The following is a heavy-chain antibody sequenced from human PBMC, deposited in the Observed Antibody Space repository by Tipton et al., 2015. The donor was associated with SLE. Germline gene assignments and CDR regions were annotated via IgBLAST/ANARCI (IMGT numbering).Heavy chain of an antibody. V-gene: IGHV3-11*05. J-gene: IGHJ4*02. CDR1: GFTFSDYY. D-gene: IGHD1-1*01. CDR2: ISSSSSYT. CDR3: ASEVEGVLHY. Sequence: GSLRLSCAASGFTFSDYYMSWIRQAPGKGLEWVSYISSSSSYTNYADSVKGRFTISRDNAKNSLYLQMNSLRAEDTAVYYCASEVEGVLHYWGQGTLVTVSS.